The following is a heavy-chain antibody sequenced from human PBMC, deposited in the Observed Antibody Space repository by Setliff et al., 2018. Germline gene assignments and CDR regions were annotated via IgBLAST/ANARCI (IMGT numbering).Heavy chain of an antibody. CDR1: GGSISSHY. Sequence: PSETLSLTCTVSGGSISSHYWSWIRQPPGKGLEWIGSIYYTTNGHYNPSLKSRVTMSVDTSKNHFSLELTSVTAADTAVHYCARAPVGDRNGLFDSWGQGTLVTVSS. V-gene: IGHV4-59*08. CDR2: IYYTTNG. J-gene: IGHJ4*02. CDR3: ARAPVGDRNGLFDS. D-gene: IGHD6-19*01.